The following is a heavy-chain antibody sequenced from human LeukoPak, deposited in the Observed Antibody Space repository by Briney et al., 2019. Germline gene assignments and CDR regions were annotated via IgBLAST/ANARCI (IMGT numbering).Heavy chain of an antibody. CDR1: GYSFTSYW. J-gene: IGHJ4*02. Sequence: GVSLQISCQGSGYSFTSYWIGWVRQMPGKGLEWMGIIYPGDSDTKYSPSFQGQVTISADKSISTAYLQWSSLKAPDTAMYYCARQGDSSWLNKFDYWGQGTLVTVSS. V-gene: IGHV5-51*01. CDR3: ARQGDSSWLNKFDY. D-gene: IGHD6-13*01. CDR2: IYPGDSDT.